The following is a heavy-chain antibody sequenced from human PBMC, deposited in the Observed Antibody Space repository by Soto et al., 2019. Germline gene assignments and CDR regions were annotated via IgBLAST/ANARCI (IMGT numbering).Heavy chain of an antibody. CDR3: TRETSSWGFAFDL. Sequence: EVQLLESGGGLVQPGGSLRLSCAASGFTFSHYAMSWVRQAPGKGLQWVSTIFGSGAPTHYADSVKGRFGISRDNSNNMLFLEMNSLKDEGTAVYYCTRETSSWGFAFDLWGQGTRVAVSS. CDR2: IFGSGAPT. J-gene: IGHJ3*01. D-gene: IGHD3-16*01. CDR1: GFTFSHYA. V-gene: IGHV3-23*01.